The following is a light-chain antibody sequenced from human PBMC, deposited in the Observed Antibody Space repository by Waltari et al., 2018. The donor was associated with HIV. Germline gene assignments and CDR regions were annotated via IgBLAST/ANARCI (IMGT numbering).Light chain of an antibody. J-gene: IGKJ1*01. V-gene: IGKV3-11*01. CDR2: DAT. CDR1: QTINNF. Sequence: EIVLTQSPATISLSPGESATLSCRASQTINNFLAWYQQRPGQAPRLLIYDATKRATGIPARFSGTGSGTDFSLTITSLEPEDFAVYYCQHRSTSWTFGRGTKVEI. CDR3: QHRSTSWT.